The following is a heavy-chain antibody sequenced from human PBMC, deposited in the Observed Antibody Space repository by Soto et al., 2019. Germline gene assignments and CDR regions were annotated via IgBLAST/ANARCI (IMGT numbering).Heavy chain of an antibody. CDR1: GFTFSSYG. V-gene: IGHV3-30*18. CDR2: ISYDGSNK. J-gene: IGHJ6*02. CDR3: AKSRSSSWYYYYYGMDV. Sequence: PGGSLRLSCAASGFTFSSYGMHWVRQAPGKGLEWVAVISYDGSNKYYADSVKGRFTISRDNSKNTLYLQMNSLRAEDTAVYYCAKSRSSSWYYYYYGMDVWGQGTTVTVSS. D-gene: IGHD6-13*01.